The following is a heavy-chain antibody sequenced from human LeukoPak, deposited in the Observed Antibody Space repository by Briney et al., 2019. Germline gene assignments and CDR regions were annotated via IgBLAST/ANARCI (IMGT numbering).Heavy chain of an antibody. D-gene: IGHD3-22*01. CDR1: GGFNTHYY. Sequence: SETLSLTCSVSGGFNTHYYWSWIRQPPGKGLEWIGYFYHSGSTNYNPSLKSRVTISVDTSKSHFSLKLSSVTAADTAVYYCARGQWLPVFDFWGQGTLVTVSS. CDR2: FYHSGST. CDR3: ARGQWLPVFDF. V-gene: IGHV4-59*01. J-gene: IGHJ4*02.